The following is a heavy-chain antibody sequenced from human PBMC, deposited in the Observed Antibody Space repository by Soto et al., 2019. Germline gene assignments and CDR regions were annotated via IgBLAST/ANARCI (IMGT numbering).Heavy chain of an antibody. CDR3: ATGSPYCTNTCCYTGYYGMNV. D-gene: IGHD2-2*01. Sequence: QAQLEQSGAEVKKPGSSVKVSCKASGDTFSSYAISWVRQAPGQGLEWMGGIIPFFGSAKYAQKFQGRVTITADKSTSTAYMELTSLRSDDTAVYFCATGSPYCTNTCCYTGYYGMNVWGQGTTVTVSS. J-gene: IGHJ6*02. CDR1: GDTFSSYA. V-gene: IGHV1-69*06. CDR2: IIPFFGSA.